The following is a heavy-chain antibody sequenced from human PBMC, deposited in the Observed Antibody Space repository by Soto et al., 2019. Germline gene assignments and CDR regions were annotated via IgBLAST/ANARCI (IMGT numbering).Heavy chain of an antibody. CDR3: ARVPLGYDILTGYSLYYYGMDV. Sequence: SETLSLTRTVSGGSISRYYWSWIRQPPGKGLEWIGYIYYSGSTNYNPSLKSRVTISVDTSQNQFSLKLSSVTAADTAVYYCARVPLGYDILTGYSLYYYGMDVWGQGTTVTVSS. CDR1: GGSISRYY. D-gene: IGHD3-9*01. J-gene: IGHJ6*02. CDR2: IYYSGST. V-gene: IGHV4-59*01.